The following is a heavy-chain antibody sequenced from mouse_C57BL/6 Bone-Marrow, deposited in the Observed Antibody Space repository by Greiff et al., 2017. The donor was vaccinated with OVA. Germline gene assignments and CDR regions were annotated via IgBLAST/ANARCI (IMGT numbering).Heavy chain of an antibody. J-gene: IGHJ1*03. CDR3: ARRWDVYYYWYFDV. CDR1: GFTFSDYG. D-gene: IGHD2-3*01. Sequence: EVKLMESGGGLVKPGGSLKLSCAASGFTFSDYGMHWVRQAPEKGLEWVAYISSGSSTIYYAETVKGRFTISRDNAKNTLFLQMTSLRSETTAMYYCARRWDVYYYWYFDVWGTGTTVTVFS. CDR2: ISSGSSTI. V-gene: IGHV5-17*01.